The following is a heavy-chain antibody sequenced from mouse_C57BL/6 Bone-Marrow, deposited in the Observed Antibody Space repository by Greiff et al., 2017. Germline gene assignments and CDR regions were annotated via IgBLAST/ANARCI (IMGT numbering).Heavy chain of an antibody. V-gene: IGHV10-3*01. CDR3: VRDCRYGNSWYFDV. D-gene: IGHD2-1*01. J-gene: IGHJ1*03. CDR1: GFTFNTYA. CDR2: IRSKSSNYAT. Sequence: EVMLVESGGGLVQPKGSLKLSCAASGFTFNTYAMHWVRQAPGKGLEWVARIRSKSSNYATYYADSVKDRFTISRDDSQSMLYLQMNNLKTEDTAMYYCVRDCRYGNSWYFDVWGTGTTVTVSS.